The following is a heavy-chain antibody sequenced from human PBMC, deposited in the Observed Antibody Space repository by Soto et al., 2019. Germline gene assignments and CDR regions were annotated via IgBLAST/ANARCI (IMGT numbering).Heavy chain of an antibody. CDR1: GGSISSGGYY. V-gene: IGHV4-31*03. Sequence: SETLSLTCTVSGGSISSGGYYWSWIRQPPGKGLEWIGYIYYTGATYYNPSLKSRVAMSVDTSQNQVSLKLRSVTAADTAVFYCARVLVRGVPAYCMDVWGNGTTVTFSS. D-gene: IGHD3-10*01. CDR3: ARVLVRGVPAYCMDV. CDR2: IYYTGAT. J-gene: IGHJ6*03.